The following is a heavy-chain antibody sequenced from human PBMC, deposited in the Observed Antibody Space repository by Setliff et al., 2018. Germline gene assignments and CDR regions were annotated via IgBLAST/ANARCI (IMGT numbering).Heavy chain of an antibody. Sequence: PSETLSLTCTVSGGSFTTYYWSWIRQSPGKGLEWIGYIYYSGSTNYNPSLKSRVSISVDTSKNQFSLRLTSVTAADTAVYYCAREYYYARSRNFDYWGQGTLVTVPS. J-gene: IGHJ4*02. V-gene: IGHV4-59*01. CDR2: IYYSGST. D-gene: IGHD3-22*01. CDR1: GGSFTTYY. CDR3: AREYYYARSRNFDY.